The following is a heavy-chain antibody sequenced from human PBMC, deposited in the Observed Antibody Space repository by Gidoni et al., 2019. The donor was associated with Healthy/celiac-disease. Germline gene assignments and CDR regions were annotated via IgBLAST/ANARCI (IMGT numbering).Heavy chain of an antibody. CDR3: ARSSSSPKSGSYYYYGMDV. V-gene: IGHV4-61*02. J-gene: IGHJ6*02. CDR2: IYTRGST. D-gene: IGHD6-6*01. Sequence: QVQLQESGPGLVKPSQTLSLTCTVSGGSIRSGCYYWSWIRQPAGKGLEWIWRIYTRGSTNYNPSLKSRVTISVDTSKNQFSLKLSSVTAADTAVYYCARSSSSPKSGSYYYYGMDVWGQGTTVTVSS. CDR1: GGSIRSGCYY.